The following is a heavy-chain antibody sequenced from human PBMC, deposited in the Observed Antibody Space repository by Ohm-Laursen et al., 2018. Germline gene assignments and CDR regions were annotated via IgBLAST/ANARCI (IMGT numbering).Heavy chain of an antibody. CDR3: AKVWTTRYYYYYGMDV. CDR1: GYTFTGYY. CDR2: INPNSGGT. J-gene: IGHJ6*02. D-gene: IGHD3/OR15-3a*01. Sequence: ASVKVSCKASGYTFTGYYMHWVRQAPGQGLEWMGWINPNSGGTNYAQKFQGRVTMTRDTSISTAYMELSRLRSDDTAVYYCAKVWTTRYYYYYGMDVWGQGTTVTVSS. V-gene: IGHV1-2*02.